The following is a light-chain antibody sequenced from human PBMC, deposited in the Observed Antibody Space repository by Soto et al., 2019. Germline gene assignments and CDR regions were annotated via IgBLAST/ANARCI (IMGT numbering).Light chain of an antibody. CDR2: GSS. V-gene: IGKV3-20*01. CDR3: QQYGSSPPIT. Sequence: EVVMTQSPATLSVSPGERATLSCRASQSVSSSLAWYQQKPGQAPRLLISGSSTRATGIPDRFSGSGSGTDFTLTISRLEPEDFAVYYCQQYGSSPPITFGQGTRLEIK. CDR1: QSVSSS. J-gene: IGKJ5*01.